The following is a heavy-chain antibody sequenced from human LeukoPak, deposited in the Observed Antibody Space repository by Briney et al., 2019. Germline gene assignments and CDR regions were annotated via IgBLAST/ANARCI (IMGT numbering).Heavy chain of an antibody. J-gene: IGHJ4*02. CDR1: GFTFSSYS. CDR3: ARDVDSSGYYDY. D-gene: IGHD3-22*01. V-gene: IGHV3-21*01. Sequence: PGGSLRLSCAASGFTFSSYSMNWVRQAPGKGLEWVSSITSSSSYIYYADSVKGRFTISRDNAKNSPYLQMNSLRAEDTAVYYCARDVDSSGYYDYWGQGTLVTVSS. CDR2: ITSSSSYI.